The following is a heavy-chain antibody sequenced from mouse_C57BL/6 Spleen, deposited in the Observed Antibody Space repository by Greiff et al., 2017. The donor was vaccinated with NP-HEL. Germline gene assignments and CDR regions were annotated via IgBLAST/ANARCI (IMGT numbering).Heavy chain of an antibody. CDR2: IYPGDGDT. J-gene: IGHJ4*01. V-gene: IGHV1-80*01. Sequence: VQLQQSGAELVKPGASVKISCKAPGYAFSSYWMNWVKQRPGKGLEWIGQIYPGDGDTNYNGKFKGKATLTADKSSSTAYMQLSSLTSEDSAVYFCAREEVVRAMDYWGQGTSVTVSS. CDR1: GYAFSSYW. D-gene: IGHD1-1*01. CDR3: AREEVVRAMDY.